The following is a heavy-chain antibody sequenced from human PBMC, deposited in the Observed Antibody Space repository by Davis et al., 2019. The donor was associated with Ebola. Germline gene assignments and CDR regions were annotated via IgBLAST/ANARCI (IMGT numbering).Heavy chain of an antibody. D-gene: IGHD3-22*01. V-gene: IGHV4-34*01. CDR3: ARNPTYYYDSSGYSTQYYFDY. CDR1: GGSFSGYY. Sequence: SETLSLTCAVYGGSFSGYYWSWIRQPPGKGLEWIGEINHSGSTNYNPFLKSRVTISVDTSKNQFSLKLSSVTAADTAVYYCARNPTYYYDSSGYSTQYYFDYWGQGTLVTVSS. CDR2: INHSGST. J-gene: IGHJ4*02.